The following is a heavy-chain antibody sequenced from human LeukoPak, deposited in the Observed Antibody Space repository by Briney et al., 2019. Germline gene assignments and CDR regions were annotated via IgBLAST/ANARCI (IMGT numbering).Heavy chain of an antibody. CDR1: GGSFSGYY. J-gene: IGHJ4*02. Sequence: SETLSLTCAVYGGSFSGYYWSWIRQPPGKGLEWIGEINHSGSTNYNPSLKSRVTISVDTSKNQFSLKLSSVTAADTAVYYCARVFRAAAVDYWGQGTLVTVSS. V-gene: IGHV4-34*01. CDR3: ARVFRAAAVDY. CDR2: INHSGST. D-gene: IGHD6-13*01.